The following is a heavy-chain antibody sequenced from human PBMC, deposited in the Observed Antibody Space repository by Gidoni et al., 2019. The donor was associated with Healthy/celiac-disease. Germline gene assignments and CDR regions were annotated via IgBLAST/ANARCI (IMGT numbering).Heavy chain of an antibody. CDR2: INPSGGST. V-gene: IGHV1-46*01. J-gene: IGHJ4*02. Sequence: VQLVQSGAEVKKPGASVKASCKASGYTFTSYYIHWVRQAPGQGLEWMGIINPSGGSTSYAQKFQGRVTMTRDTSTSTVYMELSSLRSEDTAVYYCARAPPYYDSSGGVFDYWGQGTLVTVSS. D-gene: IGHD3-22*01. CDR1: GYTFTSYY. CDR3: ARAPPYYDSSGGVFDY.